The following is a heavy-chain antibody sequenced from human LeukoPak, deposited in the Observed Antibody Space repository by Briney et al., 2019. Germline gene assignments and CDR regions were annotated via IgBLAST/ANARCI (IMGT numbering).Heavy chain of an antibody. Sequence: SETLSLTCTVSGGSISSSSYYWGWIRQPPGKGLEWIGSIYYSGSTYYKPSLKSRATISVDTSKNQFSLKLRSVTAADTAVYYCARVTSRLGWFDPWGQGTLVTVSS. CDR1: GGSISSSSYY. V-gene: IGHV4-39*07. CDR3: ARVTSRLGWFDP. D-gene: IGHD1-14*01. J-gene: IGHJ5*02. CDR2: IYYSGST.